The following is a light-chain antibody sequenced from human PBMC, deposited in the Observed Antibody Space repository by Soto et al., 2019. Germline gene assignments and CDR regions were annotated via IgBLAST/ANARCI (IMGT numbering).Light chain of an antibody. CDR1: QSVSIN. CDR3: QQYNNWPPWA. CDR2: GAS. Sequence: EIVMTQSPATLSVSPGERATLSCRASQSVSINLAWYQQKPGQAPWLLIYGASTRATGIPARFSGSGSGTEFTLTISSLQSEDFAVYYCQQYNNWPPWAFGQGTKVDIK. J-gene: IGKJ1*01. V-gene: IGKV3-15*01.